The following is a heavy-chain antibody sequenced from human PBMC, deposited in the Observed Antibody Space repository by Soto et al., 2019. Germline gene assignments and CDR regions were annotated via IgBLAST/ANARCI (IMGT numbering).Heavy chain of an antibody. D-gene: IGHD2-15*01. J-gene: IGHJ4*02. CDR2: ISWNSGSI. V-gene: IGHV3-9*01. CDR3: AKAINGGSFDY. Sequence: EVQLVESGGGLVQPGRSLRLSCAASGLTFDDYAMHWVRQAPGKGLEWVSGISWNSGSIGYADPVKGRFTISRDNAKNSLYLQMNSLGAEDTALYYWAKAINGGSFDYWGQGTLVTVSS. CDR1: GLTFDDYA.